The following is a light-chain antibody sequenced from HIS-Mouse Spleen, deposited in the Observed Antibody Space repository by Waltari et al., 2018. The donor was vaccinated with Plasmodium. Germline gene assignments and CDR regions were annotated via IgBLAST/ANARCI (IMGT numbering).Light chain of an antibody. CDR1: QSVSRY. CDR3: QQRSNWPRVLT. V-gene: IGKV3-11*01. J-gene: IGKJ4*01. Sequence: EIVLTQSPATLSLSPGERATLSCRASQSVSRYLAWYQQKPGQAPRLLIYDASNRDTGIPCRFRGSVSGTDFTLTIRSLEPEDFAVYYCQQRSNWPRVLTFGGGTKVEIK. CDR2: DAS.